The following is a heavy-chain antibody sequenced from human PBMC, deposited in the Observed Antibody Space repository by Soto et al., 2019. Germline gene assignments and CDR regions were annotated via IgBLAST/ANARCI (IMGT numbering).Heavy chain of an antibody. D-gene: IGHD2-8*01. Sequence: QVQLQQWGAGLLKPSETLSLTCAVHGGSLSGYYWTWIRQPPGKELEWIGEIFHSGSTNYNPSRKSRVTISVDTSKSQFSLKLSSVTAADTAVYYCARVWAIWGQGTLVTASS. CDR3: ARVWAI. V-gene: IGHV4-34*12. CDR2: IFHSGST. CDR1: GGSLSGYY. J-gene: IGHJ4*02.